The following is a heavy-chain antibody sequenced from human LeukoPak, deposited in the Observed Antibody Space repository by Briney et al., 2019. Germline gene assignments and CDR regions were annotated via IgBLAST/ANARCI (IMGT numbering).Heavy chain of an antibody. CDR3: ARDRERGSPVGGGMDV. Sequence: ASVKVSCKASGYTFSNYGISWLRQAPGQGLEWMGWISAYTGDANYPQNLQGRVIMTTDTSTSTAYMELRSLRSDDTAVYYCARDRERGSPVGGGMDVWGQGTTVTVSS. D-gene: IGHD1-26*01. V-gene: IGHV1-18*01. J-gene: IGHJ6*02. CDR2: ISAYTGDA. CDR1: GYTFSNYG.